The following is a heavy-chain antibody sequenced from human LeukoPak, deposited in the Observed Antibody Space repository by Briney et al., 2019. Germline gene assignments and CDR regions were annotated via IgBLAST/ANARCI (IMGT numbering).Heavy chain of an antibody. V-gene: IGHV4-31*01. CDR3: ARVAYGGNWFDP. CDR1: GGSISSAGYY. CDR2: IYYSVRT. Sequence: SQTLSLTCTVPGGSISSAGYYWSWIRQHPGKGLEWIGYIYYSVRTYYNPSLKSLFTISVDTSKNQFSLKLSSVTAADTAVYYCARVAYGGNWFDPWGQGTLVTVSS. D-gene: IGHD2-15*01. J-gene: IGHJ5*02.